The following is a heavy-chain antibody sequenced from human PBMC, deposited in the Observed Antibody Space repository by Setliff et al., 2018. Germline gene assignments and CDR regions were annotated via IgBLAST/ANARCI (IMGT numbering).Heavy chain of an antibody. CDR1: SYTFSSYG. Sequence: GASVKVSCKASSYTFSSYGISWVRQAPGQGLEWMGWISAYNGGTNYAQNLQGRVTMTTDTSTSTAYMELRSLRSDDTAVYYCARDRRNIVVAVVNAAFDIWGQGTMVTVS. D-gene: IGHD2-15*01. V-gene: IGHV1-18*01. CDR3: ARDRRNIVVAVVNAAFDI. J-gene: IGHJ3*02. CDR2: ISAYNGGT.